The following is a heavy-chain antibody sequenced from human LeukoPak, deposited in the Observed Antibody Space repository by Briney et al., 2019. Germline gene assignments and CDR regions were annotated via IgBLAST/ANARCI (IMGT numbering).Heavy chain of an antibody. CDR1: GFTFSPVW. D-gene: IGHD3-3*01. CDR2: IINDGSYT. V-gene: IGHV3-74*01. CDR3: ARDQYDTWSRRGNFDS. Sequence: GGSLRLSCAASGFTFSPVWMHWVRQAPGKGLMWVSHIINDGSYTTYADSVKGRFTISRDNTKNSLYLQMNSLRAEDTAVFYCARDQYDTWSRRGNFDSWGQGTLVIVSS. J-gene: IGHJ4*02.